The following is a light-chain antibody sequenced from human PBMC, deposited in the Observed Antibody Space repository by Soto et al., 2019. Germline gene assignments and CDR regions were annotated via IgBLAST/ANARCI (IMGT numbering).Light chain of an antibody. CDR1: SGSIYTSYY. V-gene: IGLV8-61*01. Sequence: QTVVTQETSFSVSPGGTVTLTCGLSSGSIYTSYYPSWYQQTPGQAPRTLIYSTNTRSSGVPDRFSGSILGNKAALTITGAQADDESDYYCVLYMGSGIVVFGGGTKVTVL. CDR3: VLYMGSGIVV. J-gene: IGLJ2*01. CDR2: STN.